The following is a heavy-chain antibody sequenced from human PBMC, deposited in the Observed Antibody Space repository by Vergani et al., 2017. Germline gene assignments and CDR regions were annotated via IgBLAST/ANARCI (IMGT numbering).Heavy chain of an antibody. CDR1: GGTFGSYA. CDR2: IIPIFGTA. CDR3: ARDRDIVVVPAAAHDAFDI. D-gene: IGHD2-2*01. J-gene: IGHJ3*02. V-gene: IGHV1-69*01. Sequence: QVQLVQSGAEVKKPGSSVKVSCKASGGTFGSYAISWVRQAPGQGLEWMGGIIPIFGTANYAQKFQGRVTITADESTSTAYMELSSLRSEDTAVYYCARDRDIVVVPAAAHDAFDIWGQGTMVTVSS.